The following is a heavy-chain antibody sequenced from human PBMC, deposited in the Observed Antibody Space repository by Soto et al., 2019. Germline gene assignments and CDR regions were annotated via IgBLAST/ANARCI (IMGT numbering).Heavy chain of an antibody. CDR3: TTGSASNKTD. V-gene: IGHV3-15*01. Sequence: GGSLRLSCAASGFTFSSYAMSWVRQAPGKGLEWVGRIKSKTDGGTTDYTAPVKGRFTISRDDSKNTLYLQMNSLKIEDTAVYDGTTGSASNKTDRGQRTLFIV. J-gene: IGHJ4*02. CDR1: GFTFSSYA. CDR2: IKSKTDGGTT. D-gene: IGHD2-21*02.